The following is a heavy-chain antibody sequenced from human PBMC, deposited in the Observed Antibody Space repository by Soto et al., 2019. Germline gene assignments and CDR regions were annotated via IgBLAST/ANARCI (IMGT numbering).Heavy chain of an antibody. CDR1: GFTLSTYA. CDR3: GRPQAVAGLGGYFDY. CDR2: ISYGGNDR. V-gene: IGHV3-30-3*01. J-gene: IGHJ4*02. D-gene: IGHD6-19*01. Sequence: QVQLVESGGGVVQPGRSLRLSCAASGFTLSTYAMHWVRQTPGKGPEWVAVISYGGNDRYYADSVKGRFTISRDNSKKHLYLQMDSLRTEDKAVYYCGRPQAVAGLGGYFDYWGQGSLVTVSS.